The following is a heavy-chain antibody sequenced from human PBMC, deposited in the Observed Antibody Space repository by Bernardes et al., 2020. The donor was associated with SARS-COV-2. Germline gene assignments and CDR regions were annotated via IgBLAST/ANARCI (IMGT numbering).Heavy chain of an antibody. V-gene: IGHV1-8*02. CDR1: GYTFTGYY. D-gene: IGHD4-17*01. CDR2: MNPNSGNT. J-gene: IGHJ4*02. Sequence: ASVKVSCKASGYTFTGYYMHWVRQAPGQGLEWMGWMNPNSGNTGYAQKFQGRVTMTRNTSISTAYMELSSLRSEDTAVYYCARGVIRVTTGGYYWGQGTLVTGSS. CDR3: ARGVIRVTTGGYY.